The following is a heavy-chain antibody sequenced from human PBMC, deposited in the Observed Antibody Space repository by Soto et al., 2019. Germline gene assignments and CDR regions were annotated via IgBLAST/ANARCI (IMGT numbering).Heavy chain of an antibody. D-gene: IGHD5-18*01. CDR2: ISAAGDP. V-gene: IGHV3-13*05. Sequence: EVQLVESGGGLVQPGGSLRLSCEASGFTFRNYDMHWVRQGIGKGLEWVSGISAAGDPDYADSVEGRFTISRENAQISFFLQMNSLRVGDTAVYYCARTDSDCYGLDVWGQWTTFIASS. CDR3: ARTDSDCYGLDV. CDR1: GFTFRNYD. J-gene: IGHJ6*02.